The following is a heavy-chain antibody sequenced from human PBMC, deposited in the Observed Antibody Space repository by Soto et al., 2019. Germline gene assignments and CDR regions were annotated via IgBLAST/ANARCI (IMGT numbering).Heavy chain of an antibody. CDR2: INANGVTT. CDR1: GIILSMYW. D-gene: IGHD1-26*01. V-gene: IGHV3-74*03. J-gene: IGHJ4*02. CDR3: TRGPRSNTSGTGAY. Sequence: EGSLRLSCEASGIILSMYWMHWVRHVQGKGPVWVSLINANGVTTTYADSVKGRFTISRDHDKNNLYLQWDSWRDEDTAMYVCTRGPRSNTSGTGAYWGPVTQVSVSS.